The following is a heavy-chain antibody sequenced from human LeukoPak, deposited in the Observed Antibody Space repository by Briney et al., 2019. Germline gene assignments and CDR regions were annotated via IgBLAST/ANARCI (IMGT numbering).Heavy chain of an antibody. CDR3: ARRLLSWRGDYYYQYYMDV. CDR1: GYTFTSYG. V-gene: IGHV1-18*01. D-gene: IGHD5-12*01. J-gene: IGHJ6*03. CDR2: ISAYNGNT. Sequence: ASVKVSCKASGYTFTSYGISWVRQAPGQGLEWMGWISAYNGNTNYAQRLQDRVIMTTDTSTSTAYMEVRSLRSDDTAVYYCARRLLSWRGDYYYQYYMDVWGKGTTVTVSS.